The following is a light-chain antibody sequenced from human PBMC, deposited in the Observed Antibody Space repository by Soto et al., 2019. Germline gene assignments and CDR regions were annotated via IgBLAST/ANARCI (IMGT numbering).Light chain of an antibody. J-gene: IGKJ2*01. Sequence: EIVMTQSPATLSVSPGERATLSCRASQSVSSNLAWYQQKPGQAPRLLISGASTGATGIPARFSGSGSGTEFTLTISSLQSEDFAVYYCQQYNNWPYTFGQGTKLEIK. V-gene: IGKV3-15*01. CDR2: GAS. CDR3: QQYNNWPYT. CDR1: QSVSSN.